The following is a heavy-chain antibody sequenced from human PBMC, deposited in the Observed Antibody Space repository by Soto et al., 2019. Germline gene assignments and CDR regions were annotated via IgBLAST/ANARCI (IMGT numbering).Heavy chain of an antibody. J-gene: IGHJ6*02. D-gene: IGHD2-2*01. CDR3: ARVVPAATYYYYGMDV. Sequence: QVQLVQSGAEVKKPGASVKVSCKASGYTFTSYGISWVRQAPGQGLEWMGWISAYNGNTNYAQRLQGRVTMTTDTSTSTAYMELRSLRSDDTAVYYCARVVPAATYYYYGMDVWGQGTTVTVSS. V-gene: IGHV1-18*01. CDR1: GYTFTSYG. CDR2: ISAYNGNT.